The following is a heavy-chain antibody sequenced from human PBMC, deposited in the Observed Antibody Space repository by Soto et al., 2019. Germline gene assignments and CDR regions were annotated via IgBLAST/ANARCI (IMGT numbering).Heavy chain of an antibody. CDR1: GYTFTSYD. CDR2: MNPNSGNT. CDR3: AMVDVYVTPSPQDV. Sequence: ASVKVSCKASGYTFTSYDINWVRQATGQGLEWMGWMNPNSGNTAYAQKFQGRVTMTRNTSISTAYMELTSLRSNDTAIYYCAMVDVYVTPSPQDVWGQGTTVTVSS. J-gene: IGHJ6*02. D-gene: IGHD3-16*01. V-gene: IGHV1-8*01.